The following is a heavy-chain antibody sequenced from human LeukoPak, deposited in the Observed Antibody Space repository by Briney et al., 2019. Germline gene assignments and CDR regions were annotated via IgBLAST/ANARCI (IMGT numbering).Heavy chain of an antibody. J-gene: IGHJ3*02. CDR1: GYTFTSYD. V-gene: IGHV1-69*04. CDR3: ASPRALYCSSTSCQTANGAFDI. CDR2: IIPILGIA. Sequence: GASVKVSCKASGYTFTSYDINWVRQATGQGLEWMGRIIPILGIANYAQKFQGRVTITADKSTSTAYMELSSLRSEDTAVYYCASPRALYCSSTSCQTANGAFDIWGQGTMVTVSS. D-gene: IGHD2-2*01.